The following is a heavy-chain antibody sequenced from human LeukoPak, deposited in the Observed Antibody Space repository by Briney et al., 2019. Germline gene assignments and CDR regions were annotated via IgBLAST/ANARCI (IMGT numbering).Heavy chain of an antibody. Sequence: GGSLRLSCAASGFTFRDAAMTWVRQAPGKGLEWVSLISSSGANAYYADSVKGRFTISRDNSKNTLSLQMNSLRAEDTAVYYCARDRSISAAGDTYWGQGTLVTVSS. CDR1: GFTFRDAA. V-gene: IGHV3-23*01. J-gene: IGHJ4*02. D-gene: IGHD6-13*01. CDR3: ARDRSISAAGDTY. CDR2: ISSSGANA.